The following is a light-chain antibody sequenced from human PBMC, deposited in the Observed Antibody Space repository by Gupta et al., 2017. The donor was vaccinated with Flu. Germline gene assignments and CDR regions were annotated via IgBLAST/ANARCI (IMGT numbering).Light chain of an antibody. CDR2: KAS. CDR3: QQDNTYPWT. J-gene: IGKJ1*01. Sequence: DIQMTQSPSTLSAYVGDGVTITCRASQSIAGWLAWYQQKPGKAPKLLIYKASYLESGIQSRFSGSGSGTEFTLTISNRQPDDFATYYCQQDNTYPWTFGQGTQLEIK. V-gene: IGKV1-5*03. CDR1: QSIAGW.